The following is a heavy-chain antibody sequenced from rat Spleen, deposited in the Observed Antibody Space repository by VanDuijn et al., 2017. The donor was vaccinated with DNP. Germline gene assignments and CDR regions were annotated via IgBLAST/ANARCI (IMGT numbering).Heavy chain of an antibody. CDR2: ISYDGSRT. CDR1: GFTFSDYA. Sequence: EVQLVESGGGLVQSGRSLKLSCAASGFTFSDYAMAWVRQAPKKGLEWVATISYDGSRTYYRDSVKGRFTISRDNAKNTLYLQMNSLRSEDLATYYCVRWNSGHFDYWGQGVMVPVSS. J-gene: IGHJ2*01. V-gene: IGHV5-7*01. CDR3: VRWNSGHFDY. D-gene: IGHD4-3*01.